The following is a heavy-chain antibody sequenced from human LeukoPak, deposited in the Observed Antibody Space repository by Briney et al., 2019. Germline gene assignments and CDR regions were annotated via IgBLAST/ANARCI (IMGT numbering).Heavy chain of an antibody. V-gene: IGHV3-23*01. D-gene: IGHD3-10*01. CDR3: AKDRKFGELPNAFDI. J-gene: IGHJ3*02. CDR1: GLTFSSYA. CDR2: ISGSGGST. Sequence: GGSLRLSCAASGLTFSSYAMSWVRQAPGKGLEWVSAISGSGGSTYYADSVKGRFTISRDNSKNTLYLQMNSLRAEDTAVYYCAKDRKFGELPNAFDIWGQGTMVTVSS.